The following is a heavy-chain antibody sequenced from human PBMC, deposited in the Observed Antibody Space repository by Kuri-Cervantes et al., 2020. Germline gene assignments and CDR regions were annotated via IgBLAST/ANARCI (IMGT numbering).Heavy chain of an antibody. CDR2: IYYSGST. Sequence: GSLRLSCTVSGGSISSSSYYWGWIRQPPGKGLEWIGSIYYSGSTYYNPSLKSRVTIFVDTSKNQFSLRLTSVTASDTAIYYCARLLLPAVKGAFDMWGQGTLVTVSS. V-gene: IGHV4-39*01. CDR3: ARLLLPAVKGAFDM. D-gene: IGHD3-22*01. CDR1: GGSISSSSYY. J-gene: IGHJ3*02.